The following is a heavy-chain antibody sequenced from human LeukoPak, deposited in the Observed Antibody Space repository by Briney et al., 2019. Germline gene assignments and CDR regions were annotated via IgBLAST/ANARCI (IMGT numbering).Heavy chain of an antibody. CDR3: ARRYYYNLGSFPFDF. J-gene: IGHJ4*02. CDR1: GGPFSGYF. D-gene: IGHD3-10*01. CDR2: IHNSGTT. Sequence: PSETLSLTCAVSGGPFSGYFWSWIRQPSAKGLEWIGEIHNSGTTNYNPSLNSRVTISEDTSKNQFYLNVSSVTGADTAVYYCARRYYYNLGSFPFDFWGQGTLVTVSS. V-gene: IGHV4-34*01.